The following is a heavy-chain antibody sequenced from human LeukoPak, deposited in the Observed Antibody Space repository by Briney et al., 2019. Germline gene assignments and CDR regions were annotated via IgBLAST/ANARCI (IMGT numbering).Heavy chain of an antibody. D-gene: IGHD4-23*01. CDR2: IYYSGST. CDR1: GGSISSSSYY. Sequence: SETLSLTCTVSGGSISSSSYYWGWIRQPPGKGLEWIGSIYYSGSTYYNPSLKSRVTISVDTSKNQFSLKLSSVTAADTAVYYCARHKGPHGNTLLFDYWGQGTLVTVSS. V-gene: IGHV4-39*01. J-gene: IGHJ4*02. CDR3: ARHKGPHGNTLLFDY.